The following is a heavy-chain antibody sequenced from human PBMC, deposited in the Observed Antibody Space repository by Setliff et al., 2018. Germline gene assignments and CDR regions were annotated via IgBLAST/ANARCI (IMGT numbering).Heavy chain of an antibody. CDR3: VKTHWDTWIRGAFDI. V-gene: IGHV3-23*01. CDR1: GFTFSSYA. D-gene: IGHD3-10*01. J-gene: IGHJ3*02. Sequence: PGGSLRLSCAASGFTFSSYAMSWVRQAPGKGLEWVSAISGRGGSTYYADSVKGRFTISRDSSKNTLYLQMSSLRAEDTAVYYCVKTHWDTWIRGAFDIWGQGTMVTVSS. CDR2: ISGRGGST.